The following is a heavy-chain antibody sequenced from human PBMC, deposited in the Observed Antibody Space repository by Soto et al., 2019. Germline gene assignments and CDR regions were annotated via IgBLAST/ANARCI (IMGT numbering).Heavy chain of an antibody. V-gene: IGHV2-5*01. J-gene: IGHJ4*02. CDR2: IYWNGIE. CDR1: GFSLSPSGVA. Sequence: QITLKESGPALVKPTQTLTLTCTFSGFSLSPSGVAVAWIRQPPGKALEWLALIYWNGIERYSPSLKSRLTITKDTSKNQVVLTVTNMDPVDTATYFCAHGDPLDFHYWGQVTLVTVSP. D-gene: IGHD3-10*01. CDR3: AHGDPLDFHY.